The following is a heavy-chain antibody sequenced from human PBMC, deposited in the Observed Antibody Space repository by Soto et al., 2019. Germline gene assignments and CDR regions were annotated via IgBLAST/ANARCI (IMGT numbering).Heavy chain of an antibody. D-gene: IGHD5-12*01. Sequence: TGGSLRLSCAASGFTFSSYSMNWVRQAPGKGLEWVSYISSSSSTIYYADSVKGRFTISRDNAKNSLYLQMNSLRAEDTAVYYCARDRRRGKNIVATIGTDGAFDIWGQGSMVTVSS. CDR1: GFTFSSYS. J-gene: IGHJ3*02. CDR2: ISSSSSTI. CDR3: ARDRRRGKNIVATIGTDGAFDI. V-gene: IGHV3-48*01.